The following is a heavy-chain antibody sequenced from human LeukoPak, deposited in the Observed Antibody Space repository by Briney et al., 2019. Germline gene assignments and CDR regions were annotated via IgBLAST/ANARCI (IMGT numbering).Heavy chain of an antibody. CDR2: IKSKTDGGTT. V-gene: IGHV3-15*07. CDR1: GFTFSNAW. Sequence: GGSLRLSCAASGFTFSNAWMNWVRQAPGKGLEWVGRIKSKTDGGTTDYAAPVKGRFTISRDDSKNTLYLQMNSLKTEDTAVYYCTTSHKRELLRLDYWGQGTLVTVSS. D-gene: IGHD1-26*01. CDR3: TTSHKRELLRLDY. J-gene: IGHJ4*02.